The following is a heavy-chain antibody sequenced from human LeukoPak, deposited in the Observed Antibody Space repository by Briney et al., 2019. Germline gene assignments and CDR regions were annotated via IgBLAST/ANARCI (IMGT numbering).Heavy chain of an antibody. D-gene: IGHD1-26*01. Sequence: GGSLRLSWAASGFTFSSNWMHWVRQAPGKGLMWVSRINEDGSTTNYADSVKGRSTIFRDNAKNTLYLQMNSLRAEDTAVYYCVRDLGGRSGHWGQGTLVTVSS. J-gene: IGHJ4*02. CDR2: INEDGSTT. V-gene: IGHV3-74*01. CDR3: VRDLGGRSGH. CDR1: GFTFSSNW.